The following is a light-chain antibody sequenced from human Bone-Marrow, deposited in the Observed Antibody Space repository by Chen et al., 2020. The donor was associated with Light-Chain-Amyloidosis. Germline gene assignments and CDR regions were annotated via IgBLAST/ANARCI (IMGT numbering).Light chain of an antibody. V-gene: IGKV1-8*01. CDR3: PQYYTYPLT. CDR2: AAS. CDR1: QGITNY. J-gene: IGKJ4*01. Sequence: AIRLIQSPSSLSASTGDIVTITCRASQGITNYLAWYQQRPGEAPHLLISAASTLHSGVPSRFNGTGSGTDFTLTITSLQSEDFATYFCPQYYTYPLTFGGGTKVDI.